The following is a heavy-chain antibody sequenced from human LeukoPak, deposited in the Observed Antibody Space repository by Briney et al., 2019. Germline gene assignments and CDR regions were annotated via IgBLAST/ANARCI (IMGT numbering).Heavy chain of an antibody. CDR1: GFIFRNYA. Sequence: PGGSLRLSCAVSGFIFRNYAIHWVRQAPGKGLEWVAVISYDGSDQYYADSVKGRFTISRDNSKNTLYLQMNSLRAEDTAVYYCARDAAYGYDRFDYWGQGTQVTVSS. V-gene: IGHV3-30*04. CDR2: ISYDGSDQ. J-gene: IGHJ4*02. CDR3: ARDAAYGYDRFDY. D-gene: IGHD5-18*01.